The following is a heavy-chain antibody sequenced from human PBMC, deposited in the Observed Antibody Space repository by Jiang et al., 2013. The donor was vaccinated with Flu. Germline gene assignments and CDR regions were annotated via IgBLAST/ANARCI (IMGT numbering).Heavy chain of an antibody. CDR3: ARAGSSGYYPSYYFDY. CDR2: SITWEH. Sequence: KPSQTLSLTCTVSGGSISSGDYYWSWIRQPPGRAWSGLGTSITWEHLLQPSLKSRVTISVDTSKNQFSLKLSSVTAADTAVYYCARAGSSGYYPSYYFDYWGQGTLVTVSS. J-gene: IGHJ4*02. D-gene: IGHD3-22*01. V-gene: IGHV4-30-4*01. CDR1: GGSISSGDYY.